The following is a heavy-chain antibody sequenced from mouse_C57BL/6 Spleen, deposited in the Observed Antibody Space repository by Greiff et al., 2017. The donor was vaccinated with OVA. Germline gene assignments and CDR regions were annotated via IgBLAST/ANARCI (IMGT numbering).Heavy chain of an antibody. CDR2: ISSGSSTI. J-gene: IGHJ1*03. D-gene: IGHD2-4*01. CDR1: GFTFSDYG. CDR3: AREDYDGGYFDV. V-gene: IGHV5-17*01. Sequence: DVHLVESGGGLVKPGGSLKLSCAASGFTFSDYGMHWVRQAPEKGLEWVAYISSGSSTIYYADTVKGRFTISRDNAKNTLFLQMTSLRSEDTAMYYCAREDYDGGYFDVWGTGTTVTVSS.